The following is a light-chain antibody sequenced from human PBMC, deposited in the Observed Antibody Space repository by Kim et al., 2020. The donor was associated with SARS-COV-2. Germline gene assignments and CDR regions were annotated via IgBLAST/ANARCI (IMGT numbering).Light chain of an antibody. V-gene: IGKV3-20*01. CDR3: QQYVSSPYT. Sequence: WSPGETATLSCRANEPVISVDVAWYQQKPGQAPRLLRYGVSSRANGIPDRFIGSGSGRDFTLTISSLDPEDFAMYYCQQYVSSPYTFGQGTKLEI. CDR2: GVS. CDR1: EPVISVD. J-gene: IGKJ2*01.